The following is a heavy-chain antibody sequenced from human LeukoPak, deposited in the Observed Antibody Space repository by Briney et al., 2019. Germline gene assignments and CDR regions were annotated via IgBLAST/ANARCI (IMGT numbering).Heavy chain of an antibody. V-gene: IGHV3-23*01. CDR2: IGGGGVDR. CDR1: GFTFSEFA. Sequence: GGSLRLSCVASGFTFSEFAMNWVRQVPGKGPEWVSHIGGGGVDREYEESVKSRFTVSRDNSRNSLYLQMNSLRGEDTAIYYCAKDSIERNGVYDAFDVWGQGTKVTVAS. CDR3: AKDSIERNGVYDAFDV. J-gene: IGHJ3*01. D-gene: IGHD2-8*01.